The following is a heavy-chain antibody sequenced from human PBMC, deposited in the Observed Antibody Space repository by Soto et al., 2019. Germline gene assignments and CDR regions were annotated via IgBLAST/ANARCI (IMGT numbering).Heavy chain of an antibody. CDR2: IYHGGST. D-gene: IGHD6-19*01. CDR3: ARAGGLAAVAADY. CDR1: GGSISSGGYS. Sequence: PSETLSLTCAVSGGSISSGGYSWSWIRQPPGKGLEWIGYIYHGGSTYYNPSLKSRVTISVDRSKNQFSLKLSSVTAADTAVYYCARAGGLAAVAADYWGQGTLVTLSS. J-gene: IGHJ4*02. V-gene: IGHV4-30-2*01.